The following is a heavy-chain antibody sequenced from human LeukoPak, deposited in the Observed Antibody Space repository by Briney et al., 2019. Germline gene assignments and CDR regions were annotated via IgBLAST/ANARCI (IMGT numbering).Heavy chain of an antibody. Sequence: GGSLRLSFAASGFTFSSYSMNWVRQAPGKGLEWVSSISSSSSYIYYADSVKGRFTISRDNAKNSLYLQMNSLRAEDTAVYYCARGSGGSGSSPDYWGQGTLVTVSS. CDR2: ISSSSSYI. V-gene: IGHV3-21*01. CDR3: ARGSGGSGSSPDY. D-gene: IGHD3-10*01. CDR1: GFTFSSYS. J-gene: IGHJ4*02.